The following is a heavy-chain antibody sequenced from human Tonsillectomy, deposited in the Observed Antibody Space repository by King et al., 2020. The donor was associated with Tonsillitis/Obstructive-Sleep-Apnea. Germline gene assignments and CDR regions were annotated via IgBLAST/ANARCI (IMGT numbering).Heavy chain of an antibody. CDR2: IYSGGST. D-gene: IGHD3-10*01. CDR1: GFTVSSNY. Sequence: VQLVESGGGLIQPGGSLRLSCAASGFTVSSNYMSWVRQAPGKGLEWVSVIYSGGSTYYADSVKGRFTIARDNSKNTLYLQMNSLRAEETAVYFCASASLMVRGVGDAFDIWGQGTMVTVSS. CDR3: ASASLMVRGVGDAFDI. J-gene: IGHJ3*02. V-gene: IGHV3-53*01.